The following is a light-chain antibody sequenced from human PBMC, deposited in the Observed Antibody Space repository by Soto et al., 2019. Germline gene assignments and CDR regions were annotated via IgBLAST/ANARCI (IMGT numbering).Light chain of an antibody. CDR3: QQADTFPLT. J-gene: IGKJ4*01. Sequence: DIQMTQSPSSVSASIGDIVTISCRASQRIYTWLVWYQQKPGKAPTLLIYAASSLQSGVPSRFSGSGYGTDFTLTISSLQPEDSATYFCQQADTFPLTFGGGTKVEI. CDR2: AAS. CDR1: QRIYTW. V-gene: IGKV1-12*01.